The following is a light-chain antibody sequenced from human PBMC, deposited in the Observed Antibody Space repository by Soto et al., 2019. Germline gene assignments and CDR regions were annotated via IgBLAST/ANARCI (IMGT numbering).Light chain of an antibody. CDR1: QSVSNNY. V-gene: IGKV3-20*01. CDR3: QQYNSWLWT. CDR2: GPS. Sequence: EIVLTQSPGTLSLSPGERATLSCRASQSVSNNYLAWYQQKPGQAPRLLIYGPSNRATGIPDRFSGSGSGTDFTLTISRLEPEDSAVYYCQQYNSWLWTFGQGTKVDIK. J-gene: IGKJ1*01.